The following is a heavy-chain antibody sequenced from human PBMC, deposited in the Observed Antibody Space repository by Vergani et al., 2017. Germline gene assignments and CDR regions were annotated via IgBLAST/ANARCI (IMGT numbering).Heavy chain of an antibody. J-gene: IGHJ4*02. CDR2: IYHSGST. CDR1: GYSISSGYY. CDR3: ARTDDGGGGGPDY. V-gene: IGHV4-38-2*01. Sequence: QLQLQESGPGLVKPSETLSLTCSVSGYSISSGYYWTWIRQPPGKGLQWIGRIYHSGSTYYKSSLSSRVTISVDTSKNQFSLKVTSVTAADTAVYYGARTDDGGGGGPDYWGQGTLVTVSS. D-gene: IGHD5-24*01.